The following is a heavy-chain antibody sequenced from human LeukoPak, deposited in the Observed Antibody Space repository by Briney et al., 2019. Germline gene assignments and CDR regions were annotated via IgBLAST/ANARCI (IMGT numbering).Heavy chain of an antibody. CDR1: GFTFSSYG. CDR2: ISYDGNNK. J-gene: IGHJ4*02. Sequence: GGSLRLSCAASGFTFSSYGMHWVRQAPGKGLEWVAVISYDGNNKLYADSMKGRFTISRDNSKNTLYLHINSLRAEDTAVYYCVKDSPLDYWGQGTLVIVSS. V-gene: IGHV3-30*18. CDR3: VKDSPLDY.